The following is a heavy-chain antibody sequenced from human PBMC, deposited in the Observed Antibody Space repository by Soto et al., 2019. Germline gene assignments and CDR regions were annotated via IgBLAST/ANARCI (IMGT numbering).Heavy chain of an antibody. D-gene: IGHD4-17*01. V-gene: IGHV3-21*01. Sequence: GGSLRLSCAASGFTLSSYSMNWVRQAPGKGLEWVSSISSSSSYIYYADSVKGRFTISRDNAKNSLYLQMNSLRAEDTAVYYCARDVTVTTLDYYYGMDVWGQGTTVTVSS. CDR3: ARDVTVTTLDYYYGMDV. J-gene: IGHJ6*02. CDR1: GFTLSSYS. CDR2: ISSSSSYI.